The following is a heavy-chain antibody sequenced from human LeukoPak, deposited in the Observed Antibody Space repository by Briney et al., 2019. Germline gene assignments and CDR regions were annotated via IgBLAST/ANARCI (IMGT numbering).Heavy chain of an antibody. CDR1: GFTFQNYA. J-gene: IGHJ1*01. V-gene: IGHV3-23*01. D-gene: IGHD2-21*02. CDR3: AKVRGVGTHIWLLPWDL. CDR2: INGGGRGT. Sequence: GGSLRLSCAASGFTFQNYAMAWVRQAPGEGLVWVSSINGGGRGTNYAQSVEGRLTVSRDNANDTLHLQMTGLTAADPAFYYYAKVRGVGTHIWLLPWDLWGQGPLVSVSS.